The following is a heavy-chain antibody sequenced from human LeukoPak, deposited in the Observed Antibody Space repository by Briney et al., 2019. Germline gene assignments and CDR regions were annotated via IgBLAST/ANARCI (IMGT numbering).Heavy chain of an antibody. V-gene: IGHV4-4*07. D-gene: IGHD6-19*01. CDR3: ARDAASGWYGGVYFDY. Sequence: SETLSLTCTVSGGSISSYYWSWIRQPAGKGLEWIGRIYTSGSTNYNPSLKSRVTISVDTSKNQFSLKLSSVTAADTAVYYCARDAASGWYGGVYFDYWGQGTLVTVS. J-gene: IGHJ4*02. CDR1: GGSISSYY. CDR2: IYTSGST.